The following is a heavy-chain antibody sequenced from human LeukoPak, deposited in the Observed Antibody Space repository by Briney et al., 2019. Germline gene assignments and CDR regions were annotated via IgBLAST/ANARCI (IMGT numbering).Heavy chain of an antibody. J-gene: IGHJ4*02. CDR2: IYPGDSDI. V-gene: IGHV5-51*01. CDR1: GYSFANYW. Sequence: GESLKISCKASGYSFANYWIGWVRQMPGKGLEWMGIIYPGDSDIKYNPSFQGQVTISADKSINTAYLQWRSLKASDSAMYYCARHLGDYWGQGTLVTVSS. D-gene: IGHD3-16*01. CDR3: ARHLGDY.